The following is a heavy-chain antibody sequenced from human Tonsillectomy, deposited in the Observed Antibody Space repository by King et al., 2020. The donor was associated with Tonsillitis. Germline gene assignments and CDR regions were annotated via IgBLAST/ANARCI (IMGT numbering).Heavy chain of an antibody. J-gene: IGHJ6*02. CDR1: GGTFSNYA. CDR3: ARTPEIGKTSYGLDV. CDR2: IIPILGTT. Sequence: QLVQAGAEVKKPGSSVKVSCKASGGTFSNYAIDWVRQAPGQGLEWMGGIIPILGTTNYAQKLQGRVTITADESTSTAYVELSSLRSEAPAVYYCARTPEIGKTSYGLDVLGPGTTVTVSS. V-gene: IGHV1-69*01. D-gene: IGHD1-26*01.